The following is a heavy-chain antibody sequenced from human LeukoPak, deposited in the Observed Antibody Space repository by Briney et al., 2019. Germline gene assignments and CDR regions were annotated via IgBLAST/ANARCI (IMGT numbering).Heavy chain of an antibody. CDR3: AKDRGGGGYYFDY. CDR1: GSTFSSYA. V-gene: IGHV3-23*01. CDR2: ISGSGGST. Sequence: PGGSLRLSCAASGSTFSSYAMSWVRQAPGKGLEWVSAISGSGGSTYYADSVKGRFTISRDNSKNTLYLQMNSLRAEDTAVYYCAKDRGGGGYYFDYWGQGTLVTVSS. D-gene: IGHD2-15*01. J-gene: IGHJ4*02.